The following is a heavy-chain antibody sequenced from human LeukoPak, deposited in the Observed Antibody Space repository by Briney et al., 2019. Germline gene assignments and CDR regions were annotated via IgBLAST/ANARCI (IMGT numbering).Heavy chain of an antibody. CDR3: IRGGWYDDFDY. D-gene: IGHD6-19*01. CDR2: IIPIFVTA. J-gene: IGHJ4*02. CDR1: GATFSSYA. V-gene: IGHV1-69*13. Sequence: SVKVSCKASGATFSSYAITWVGQAPGQGLEGRGGIIPIFVTANYTQKFQGRVTITADESTSTAYMELSSLRSEDTAVYYCIRGGWYDDFDYWGQGTLVTVSS.